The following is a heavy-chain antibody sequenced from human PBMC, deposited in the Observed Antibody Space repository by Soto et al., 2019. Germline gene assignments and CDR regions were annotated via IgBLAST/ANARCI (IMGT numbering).Heavy chain of an antibody. D-gene: IGHD3-16*01. CDR3: ARDRGGVTSPYYMDV. J-gene: IGHJ6*03. CDR1: GFTFSSYS. CDR2: ISSSSSHI. Sequence: GGSLRLSCAASGFTFSSYSMNWVRQAPGKGLEWVSCISSSSSHIYYADSMKGRFTISRDNAKNSLYLLMNSLRAEDTAVYYCARDRGGVTSPYYMDVWGKGTTVTVSS. V-gene: IGHV3-21*01.